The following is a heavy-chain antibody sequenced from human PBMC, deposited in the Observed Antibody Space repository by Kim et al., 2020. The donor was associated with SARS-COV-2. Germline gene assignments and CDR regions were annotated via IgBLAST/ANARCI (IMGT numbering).Heavy chain of an antibody. J-gene: IGHJ6*02. CDR2: IYYSGST. D-gene: IGHD6-13*01. CDR1: GGSISSGDYY. CDR3: ARVAGKQYYYYYGMDV. V-gene: IGHV4-30-4*01. Sequence: SETLSLTCTVSGGSISSGDYYWSWIRQPPGKGLEWIGYIYYSGSTYYNPSLKSRVTISVDTSKNQFSLKLSSVTAADTAVYYCARVAGKQYYYYYGMDVWGQGTTVTVSS.